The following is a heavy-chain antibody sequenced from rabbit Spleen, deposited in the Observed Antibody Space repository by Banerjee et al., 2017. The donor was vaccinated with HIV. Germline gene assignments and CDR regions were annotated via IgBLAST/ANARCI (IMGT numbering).Heavy chain of an antibody. CDR3: VRDLGYDDYSEKGYFNL. CDR1: GFDFSVYG. Sequence: QLKESGGGLVTPGGTLKLSCKASGFDFSVYGLSWVRQAPGKGLEWIGYIDPIFGRTYYASWVNGRFTISSHNAQNTLYLQLSSLTAADTATYFCVRDLGYDDYSEKGYFNLWGPGTLVTVS. J-gene: IGHJ4*01. D-gene: IGHD2-1*01. V-gene: IGHV1S7*01. CDR2: IDPIFGRT.